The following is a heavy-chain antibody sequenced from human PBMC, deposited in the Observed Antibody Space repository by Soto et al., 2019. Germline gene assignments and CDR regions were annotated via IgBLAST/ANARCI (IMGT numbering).Heavy chain of an antibody. Sequence: QVQLVESGGGVVQPGRSLRLSCAASGFTFSSYAMHWVRQAPGKGLEWVAVISYDGSNKYYADSVKGRFTISRDNSKNTLYLQMNSLRAEDTAVYYCARDRSYGSGSDPYYYYYGMDVWGQGTTVTASS. CDR1: GFTFSSYA. D-gene: IGHD3-10*01. CDR2: ISYDGSNK. V-gene: IGHV3-30-3*01. CDR3: ARDRSYGSGSDPYYYYYGMDV. J-gene: IGHJ6*02.